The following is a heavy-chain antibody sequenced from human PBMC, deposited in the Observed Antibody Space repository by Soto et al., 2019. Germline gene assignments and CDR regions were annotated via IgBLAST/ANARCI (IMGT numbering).Heavy chain of an antibody. J-gene: IGHJ4*02. CDR1: GYTFVSYG. V-gene: IGHV1-18*01. Sequence: VQLVQSGAEVKKPGASVKVSCKASGYTFVSYGISWVRQVPGQGLEWMGWISGYNDNVNYAQNFQGRLTLSKDTSTSTAYMDLRSLRSDDTAVYYCARDFAGQHGDSWGQGTLITVSS. CDR2: ISGYNDNV. D-gene: IGHD3-3*01. CDR3: ARDFAGQHGDS.